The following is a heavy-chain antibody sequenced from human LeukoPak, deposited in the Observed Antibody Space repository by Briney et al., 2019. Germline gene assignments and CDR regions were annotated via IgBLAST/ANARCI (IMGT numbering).Heavy chain of an antibody. V-gene: IGHV4-4*02. CDR2: VYHSVGT. J-gene: IGHJ4*02. CDR1: GGSISSSNW. CDR3: ARDPAVAGTEGIYFDY. Sequence: PSETLSLTCTVSGGSISSSNWWSWVRQSPGKGLEWIGQVYHSVGTIYNPSLKSRVTISVDQSKNQFSLKLTSVTAADTAVYYCARDPAVAGTEGIYFDYWGQGTLVTVSS. D-gene: IGHD6-13*01.